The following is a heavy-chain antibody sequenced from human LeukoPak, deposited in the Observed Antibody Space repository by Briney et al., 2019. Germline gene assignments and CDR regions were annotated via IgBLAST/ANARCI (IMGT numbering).Heavy chain of an antibody. D-gene: IGHD3-9*01. CDR2: ISSSSSYI. V-gene: IGHV3-21*01. J-gene: IGHJ6*02. CDR3: ARVNWGLVLRYSCGMDV. Sequence: GGSLRLSCAASGFTFSNYGMHWVRQAPGKGLEWVPSISSSSSYIYYADSVKGRFTISRDNAKNSLYLQMNSLRAEDTAVYYCARVNWGLVLRYSCGMDVWGQGTTVTVSS. CDR1: GFTFSNYG.